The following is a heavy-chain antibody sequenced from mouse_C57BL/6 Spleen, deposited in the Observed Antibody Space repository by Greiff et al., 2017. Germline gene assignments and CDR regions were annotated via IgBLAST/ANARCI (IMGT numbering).Heavy chain of an antibody. V-gene: IGHV1-5*01. CDR2: IYPGNSDT. J-gene: IGHJ1*03. Sequence: VQLQQSGTVLARPGASVKMSCKTSGYTFTSYWMHWVKQRPGQGLEWIGAIYPGNSDTSYNQKFKGKAKLTAVTSASTAYMELSSLTNEDSAVYYCTRPELGFWYFDVWGTGTTVTVSS. CDR3: TRPELGFWYFDV. CDR1: GYTFTSYW. D-gene: IGHD4-1*01.